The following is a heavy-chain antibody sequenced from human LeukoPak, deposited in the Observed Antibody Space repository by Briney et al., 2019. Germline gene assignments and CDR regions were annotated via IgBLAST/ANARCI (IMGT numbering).Heavy chain of an antibody. CDR3: ARDVTAMVDY. V-gene: IGHV3-30-3*01. CDR1: GFTFSNYA. CDR2: ISHDGGNE. Sequence: PGRSLRLSCAASGFTFSNYAMHWVRQAPGKGLGWVALISHDGGNEYYADSVKGRFTISRDNSKNTLYLQMTSLRVEDTAVYYCARDVTAMVDYWGQGTLVTVSS. D-gene: IGHD5-18*01. J-gene: IGHJ4*02.